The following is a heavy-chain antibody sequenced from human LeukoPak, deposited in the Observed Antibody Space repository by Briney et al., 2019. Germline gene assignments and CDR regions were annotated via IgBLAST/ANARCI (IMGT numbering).Heavy chain of an antibody. V-gene: IGHV3-53*01. Sequence: GGSLRLSCAASGFNFSNNYMTWVRQAPGKGLEWVSLIYSSGSTYYADSVKGRFTISRDNSKNTLYLQVNSLRAEDTAVYYCARRGDGGRSFDYWGQGTLVTVSS. D-gene: IGHD4-23*01. CDR2: IYSSGST. CDR3: ARRGDGGRSFDY. CDR1: GFNFSNNY. J-gene: IGHJ4*02.